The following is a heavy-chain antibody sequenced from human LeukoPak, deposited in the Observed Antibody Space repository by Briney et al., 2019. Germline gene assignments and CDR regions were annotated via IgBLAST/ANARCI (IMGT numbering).Heavy chain of an antibody. Sequence: SETLSLTCAVYGGSFSGYYWSWIRQPPGKGLEWIGEINHSGSTNYNPSLKSRVTISVDTSKNQFSLKLSSVTAADTAVYYCARWGGCSYGYGYYYYYGMDVWGKGTTVTVSS. CDR2: INHSGST. D-gene: IGHD5-18*01. CDR3: ARWGGCSYGYGYYYYYGMDV. J-gene: IGHJ6*04. V-gene: IGHV4-34*01. CDR1: GGSFSGYY.